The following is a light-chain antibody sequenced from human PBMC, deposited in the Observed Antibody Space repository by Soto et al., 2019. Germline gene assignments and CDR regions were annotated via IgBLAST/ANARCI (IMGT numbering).Light chain of an antibody. CDR2: GAS. CDR1: QSVSNS. V-gene: IGKV3-20*01. CDR3: QQYSSSPRT. Sequence: EIVLTQSPGTLSLSPGERATLSCRASQSVSNSLAWYQQKPGQTPSLLIYGASSRATGIPDRFSGSGSGTHFTLTISRLEPEDFAVYHCQQYSSSPRTFGQGTRLEI. J-gene: IGKJ5*01.